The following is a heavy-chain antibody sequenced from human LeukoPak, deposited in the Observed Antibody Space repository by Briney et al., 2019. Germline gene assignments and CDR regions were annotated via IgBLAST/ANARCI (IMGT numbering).Heavy chain of an antibody. J-gene: IGHJ4*02. D-gene: IGHD3-10*01. V-gene: IGHV1-2*02. CDR2: INPNSGGT. CDR3: ARLNSGNLRGILY. Sequence: ASVKVSCKASGYMSTAYYINWVRQSPGLGLEWLGWINPNSGGTTYAQRFQGRVTMTSDTSTSTAYLELNGLRSDDTAVYFCARLNSGNLRGILYWGQGSLVTVSS. CDR1: GYMSTAYY.